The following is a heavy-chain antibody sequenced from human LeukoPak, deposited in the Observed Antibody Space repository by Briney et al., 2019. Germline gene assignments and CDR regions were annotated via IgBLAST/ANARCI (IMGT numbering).Heavy chain of an antibody. D-gene: IGHD4-17*01. Sequence: SETLSLTCTVSGGSISSYHWSWIRQHPGKGLEWIGYIYYSGSTYYNPSLRSRVTISVDTSKNQFSLKLSSVPAADTAVYYCARGTNDYGDYGSFDIWGQGTMVTVSS. CDR2: IYYSGST. CDR3: ARGTNDYGDYGSFDI. CDR1: GGSISSYH. V-gene: IGHV4-59*06. J-gene: IGHJ3*02.